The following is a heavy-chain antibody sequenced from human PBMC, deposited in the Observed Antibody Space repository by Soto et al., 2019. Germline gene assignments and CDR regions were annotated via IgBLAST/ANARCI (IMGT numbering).Heavy chain of an antibody. J-gene: IGHJ4*02. V-gene: IGHV1-69*01. CDR1: GDSFISHA. Sequence: QVQLVQSGAEVKKPGSSVKVSCTTSGDSFISHAITWVRQAPGQGLEWVGGIIPLFGTTNYARRFQGRVTITADVTTSTAYMELSSLRSDDTAFYYCARDKGRLGIDYWGQGTLVSVSS. CDR2: IIPLFGTT. D-gene: IGHD7-27*01. CDR3: ARDKGRLGIDY.